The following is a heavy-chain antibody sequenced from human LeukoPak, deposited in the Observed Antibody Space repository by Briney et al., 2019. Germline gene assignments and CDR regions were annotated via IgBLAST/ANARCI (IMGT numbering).Heavy chain of an antibody. J-gene: IGHJ3*02. V-gene: IGHV4-38-2*02. D-gene: IGHD3-22*01. Sequence: SETLSLTCTVSGYSISSGYYWGWIRQPPGEGLEWIGSIYHSGSTYYNPSLKSRVTISVDTSKNQFSLKLSSVTAADTAVYYCARDLYYDSSGYWRVGAFDIWGQGTMVTVSS. CDR2: IYHSGST. CDR3: ARDLYYDSSGYWRVGAFDI. CDR1: GYSISSGYY.